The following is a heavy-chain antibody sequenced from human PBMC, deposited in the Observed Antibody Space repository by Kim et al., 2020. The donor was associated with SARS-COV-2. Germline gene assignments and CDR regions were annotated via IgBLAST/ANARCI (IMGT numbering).Heavy chain of an antibody. V-gene: IGHV4-4*07. CDR3: AGTKYSPVWFGEYNYYYYGMDV. Sequence: SETLSLTCTVSGGSISSYYWSWIRQPAGKGLEWIGRIYTSGSTNYNPSLKSRVTMSVDTSKNQFSLKLSSVTAADTAVYYCAGTKYSPVWFGEYNYYYYGMDVWGQGTTVTVSS. CDR1: GGSISSYY. J-gene: IGHJ6*02. CDR2: IYTSGST. D-gene: IGHD3-10*01.